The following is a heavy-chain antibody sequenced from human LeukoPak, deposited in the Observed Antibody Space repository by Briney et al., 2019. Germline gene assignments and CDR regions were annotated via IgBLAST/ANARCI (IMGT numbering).Heavy chain of an antibody. CDR3: ASQSEGAVAGYYFDY. CDR1: GGTFSSYA. Sequence: SVKVSCKASGGTFSSYAISWVRQAPGQELEWMGRIIPIFGTANYAQKFQGRVTITTDESTSTAYMELSSLRSEDTAVYYCASQSEGAVAGYYFDYWGQGTLVTVSS. CDR2: IIPIFGTA. J-gene: IGHJ4*02. D-gene: IGHD6-19*01. V-gene: IGHV1-69*05.